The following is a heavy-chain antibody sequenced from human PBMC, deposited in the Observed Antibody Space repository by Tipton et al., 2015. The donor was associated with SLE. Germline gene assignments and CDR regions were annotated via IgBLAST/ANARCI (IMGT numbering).Heavy chain of an antibody. J-gene: IGHJ4*02. CDR1: HDSVNSNIYS. Sequence: TLSLTCTVSHDSVNSNIYSWGWIRQPPGEGLEWIGSLSWTGSTFYNPSLRGRLTISRDTSKNQFSLRLSSVTAADTAVYFCARLRRHQNLVRMGWLWGPGTLITVSS. CDR3: ARLRRHQNLVRMGWL. D-gene: IGHD2-8*02. V-gene: IGHV4-39*07. CDR2: LSWTGST.